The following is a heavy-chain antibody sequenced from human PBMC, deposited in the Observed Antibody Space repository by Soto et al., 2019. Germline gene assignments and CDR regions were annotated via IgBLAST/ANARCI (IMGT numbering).Heavy chain of an antibody. D-gene: IGHD3-22*01. V-gene: IGHV1-69*13. CDR1: GGTFSSYA. CDR3: ARDRESTTDYYDSSGSPDAFDI. Sequence: GASVKVSCKASGGTFSSYAISWVRQAPGQGLAWMGGIIPIFGTANYAQKFQGRVTITADESTSTAYMELSSLRSEDTAVYYCARDRESTTDYYDSSGSPDAFDIWGQGTMVTVSS. CDR2: IIPIFGTA. J-gene: IGHJ3*02.